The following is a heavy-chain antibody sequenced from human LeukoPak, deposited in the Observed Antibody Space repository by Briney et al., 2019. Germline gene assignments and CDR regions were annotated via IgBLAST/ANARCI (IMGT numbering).Heavy chain of an antibody. CDR2: IYSGGST. J-gene: IGHJ4*02. Sequence: GGSLRLSCAASGFTVSSNYMSWVRQAPGKGLEWVSVIYSGGSTYYADSVKGRFTISRDNAKNSLYLQMNSLRAEDTAVYYCARHVIAARVFDYWGQGTLVTVSS. D-gene: IGHD2-15*01. CDR1: GFTVSSNY. V-gene: IGHV3-66*04. CDR3: ARHVIAARVFDY.